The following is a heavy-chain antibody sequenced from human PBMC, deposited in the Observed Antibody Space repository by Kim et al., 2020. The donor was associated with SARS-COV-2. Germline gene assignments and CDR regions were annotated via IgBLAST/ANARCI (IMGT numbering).Heavy chain of an antibody. J-gene: IGHJ5*02. V-gene: IGHV1-24*01. CDR1: GYTLTELS. CDR3: ATSTTVTTSGWFDP. D-gene: IGHD4-17*01. CDR2: FDPEDGET. Sequence: ASVKVSCKVSGYTLTELSMHWVRQAPGKGLEWMGGFDPEDGETIYAQKFQGRVTMTEDTSTDTAYMELSSLRSEDTAVYYCATSTTVTTSGWFDPWGQGTLLTVSS.